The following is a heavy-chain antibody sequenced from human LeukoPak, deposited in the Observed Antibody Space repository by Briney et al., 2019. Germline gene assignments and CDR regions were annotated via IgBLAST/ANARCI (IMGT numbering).Heavy chain of an antibody. V-gene: IGHV4-30-2*01. D-gene: IGHD6-6*01. CDR2: IYHSGST. J-gene: IGHJ5*02. CDR3: ARNLEYSSSSGFDP. Sequence: PSQTLSLTCTVSGGSISSGGYYWSWIRQPPGKGLEWIGYIYHSGSTYYNPSLKSRVTISVDRSKNQFSLKLSSVTAADTAVYYCARNLEYSSSSGFDPWGQGTLVTVSS. CDR1: GGSISSGGYY.